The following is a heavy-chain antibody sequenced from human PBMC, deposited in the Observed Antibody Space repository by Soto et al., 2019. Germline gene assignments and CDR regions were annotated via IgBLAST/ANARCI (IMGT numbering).Heavy chain of an antibody. CDR2: MNPNTGNS. V-gene: IGHV1-8*01. J-gene: IGHJ4*02. CDR3: ARRAETNGWNGFGADKYYFDF. D-gene: IGHD1-1*01. Sequence: ASVNVSCKASGYTFTSYDIYWVRQATGQGLEWMGWMNPNTGNSAYAQKFQGRVTVTSDTSINTVHMELSSLRSEDTAVYYCARRAETNGWNGFGADKYYFDFWGQGTLVTVSS. CDR1: GYTFTSYD.